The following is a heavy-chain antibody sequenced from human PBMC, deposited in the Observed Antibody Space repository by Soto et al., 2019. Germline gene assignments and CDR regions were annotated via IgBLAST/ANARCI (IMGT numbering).Heavy chain of an antibody. CDR2: IKAGNGNT. CDR1: GYTFTSYA. Sequence: ASVKVSCKASGYTFTSYAMHYVRQAPGQRLEWMGWIKAGNGNTKYSKKFQGRVTITRDTSASTAYMELSSLRSEDTAVYYCARDLYYYYDSSGYYYVSGGQHSNAFDIWGQGTMVSVSS. V-gene: IGHV1-3*01. J-gene: IGHJ3*02. D-gene: IGHD3-22*01. CDR3: ARDLYYYYDSSGYYYVSGGQHSNAFDI.